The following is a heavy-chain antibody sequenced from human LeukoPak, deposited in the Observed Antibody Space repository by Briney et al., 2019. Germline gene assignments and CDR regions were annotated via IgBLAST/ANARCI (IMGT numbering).Heavy chain of an antibody. CDR1: GGSISTYY. Sequence: PSETLSLTCTVSGGSISTYYWSWIRQPPGKGLEWIGYIYYSGSTNYSPSLKSRVTISVDTSKNQFSLKLSSVTAADTAVYYCATDIITMVRGVVGSGDYWGQGTLVTVSS. CDR3: ATDIITMVRGVVGSGDY. D-gene: IGHD3-10*01. V-gene: IGHV4-59*01. CDR2: IYYSGST. J-gene: IGHJ4*02.